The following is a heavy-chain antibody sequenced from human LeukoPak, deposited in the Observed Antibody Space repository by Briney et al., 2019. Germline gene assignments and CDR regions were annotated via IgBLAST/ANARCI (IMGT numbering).Heavy chain of an antibody. CDR3: AKDLNVLLYGMDV. CDR1: GFTFSSYA. J-gene: IGHJ6*02. D-gene: IGHD3-10*01. Sequence: PGGSLRLSCAASGFTFSSYAMSWVRQAPGKGLEWVSAISGSGGSTYYADSVKGRFTISRDNSKNTLYLQMNNLRAEDTAVYYCAKDLNVLLYGMDVWGQGTTVTVSS. CDR2: ISGSGGST. V-gene: IGHV3-23*01.